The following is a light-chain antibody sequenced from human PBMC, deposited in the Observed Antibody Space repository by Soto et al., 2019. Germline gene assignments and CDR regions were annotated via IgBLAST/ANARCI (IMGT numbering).Light chain of an antibody. CDR2: GAS. V-gene: IGKV3-20*01. J-gene: IGKJ2*01. CDR3: QKYGGSHQT. Sequence: DIVLTQSPGTLSLSPGERATLSCRASESVSSTYLAWYQQKPGQAPSLLIYGASSRPTDIPDRFSGSGSGTDFTLTISRLEPEDFAVYYCQKYGGSHQTFGQRTKLEIK. CDR1: ESVSSTY.